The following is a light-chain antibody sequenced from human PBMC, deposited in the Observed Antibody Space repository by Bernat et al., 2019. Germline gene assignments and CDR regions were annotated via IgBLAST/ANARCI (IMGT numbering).Light chain of an antibody. CDR2: GAS. CDR1: QSIIGSY. Sequence: EIVLTQSPGTLSLSPGERATLSCRASQSIIGSYLAWYQQKPGQAPRLLIYGASSRATGIPDRFSGSGSGTDFPLTISRLEPEAFAVYYCQQYDNTPPAYTFDQGTKLEIK. CDR3: QQYDNTPPAYT. V-gene: IGKV3-20*01. J-gene: IGKJ2*01.